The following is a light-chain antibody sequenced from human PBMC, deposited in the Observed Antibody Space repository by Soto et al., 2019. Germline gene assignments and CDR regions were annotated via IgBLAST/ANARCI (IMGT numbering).Light chain of an antibody. CDR1: SSDVGAYNY. CDR3: NSYAGSRHVV. J-gene: IGLJ2*01. Sequence: QSALTQPPSASGSPGQSVTISCTGTSSDVGAYNYVSWYQQYAGKAPKLIIYEVSQRPSGVPDRFSGSKSGNTASLTVSGLQAEDEADYYYNSYAGSRHVVFGGGTKLTVL. CDR2: EVS. V-gene: IGLV2-8*01.